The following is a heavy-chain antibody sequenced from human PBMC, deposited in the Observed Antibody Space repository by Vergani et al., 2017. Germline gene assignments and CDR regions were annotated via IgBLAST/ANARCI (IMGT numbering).Heavy chain of an antibody. CDR2: IYYSGST. D-gene: IGHD3-10*01. J-gene: IGHJ3*02. V-gene: IGHV4-34*01. CDR3: ARSRAGRRVGAFDI. CDR1: GGSFSGYY. Sequence: QVQLQQWGAGLLKPSETLSLTCAVYGGSFSGYYWSWIRQPPGKGLEWIGSIYYSGSTYYNPSLKSRVTISVDTSKNQFSRKLSSVTAADTAVYYCARSRAGRRVGAFDIWGQGTMVTVSS.